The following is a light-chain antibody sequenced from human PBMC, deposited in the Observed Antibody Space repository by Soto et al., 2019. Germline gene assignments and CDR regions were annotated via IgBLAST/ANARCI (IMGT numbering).Light chain of an antibody. CDR3: GSYAGSSYV. CDR1: SSDVGNYNF. CDR2: EVS. V-gene: IGLV2-8*01. J-gene: IGLJ1*01. Sequence: QSVLTQPPSASGSPGQSVTISCTGTSSDVGNYNFVSWYQQHPGKAPKLIIYEVSKRPSGVPDRFSGSKSGNTASLTVSGLQADDEADYYCGSYAGSSYVFGTGTKLTVL.